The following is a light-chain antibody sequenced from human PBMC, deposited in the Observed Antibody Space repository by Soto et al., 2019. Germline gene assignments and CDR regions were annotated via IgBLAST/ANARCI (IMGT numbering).Light chain of an antibody. J-gene: IGKJ1*01. V-gene: IGKV3-15*01. Sequence: EILVTQSPATLSVSPGERVTLSCRASQTISSNLAWYQQKPGQAPRPLIYGSSIRATGISARFSGSGSGTEFTLTISSLQSEDLAVYYSQQYNNWPRAFGQGTKV. CDR1: QTISSN. CDR3: QQYNNWPRA. CDR2: GSS.